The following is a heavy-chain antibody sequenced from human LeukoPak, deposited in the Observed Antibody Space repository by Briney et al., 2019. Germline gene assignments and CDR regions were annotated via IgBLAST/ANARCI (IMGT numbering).Heavy chain of an antibody. CDR1: GGSFSDCS. Sequence: SETLSLTCAVYGGSFSDCSWSWIRQPPGKGLEWIGEINHSGSTNYNPSLKSRVTISVDTSKNQFSLKLSSVTAADTAVYYCARGKRPLTASRYFRGHFDYWGQGTLVTVSS. CDR2: INHSGST. D-gene: IGHD3-9*01. J-gene: IGHJ4*02. V-gene: IGHV4-34*01. CDR3: ARGKRPLTASRYFRGHFDY.